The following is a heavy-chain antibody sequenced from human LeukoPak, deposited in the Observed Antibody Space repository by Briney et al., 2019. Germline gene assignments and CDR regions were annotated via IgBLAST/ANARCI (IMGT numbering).Heavy chain of an antibody. V-gene: IGHV4-39*01. D-gene: IGHD5-12*01. Sequence: SETLSLTCTVSGGSISSSSYYWGWIRQPPGKGLEWIGSIYYSGSTYYNPSLKSRVTISVDTSKNQLSLKLSSVTAADTAVYYCARRPTTGSDAFDIWGQGTMVTVSS. CDR1: GGSISSSSYY. CDR3: ARRPTTGSDAFDI. J-gene: IGHJ3*02. CDR2: IYYSGST.